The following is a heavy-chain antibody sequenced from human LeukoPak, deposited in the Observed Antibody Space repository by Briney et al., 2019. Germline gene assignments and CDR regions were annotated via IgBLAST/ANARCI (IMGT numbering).Heavy chain of an antibody. J-gene: IGHJ5*02. CDR2: IYTSGST. CDR3: ARDLSSGSSNDWFDP. D-gene: IGHD6-13*01. V-gene: IGHV4-61*02. CDR1: GGSISSGSYY. Sequence: SETLSLTCTVSGGSISSGSYYWSWIRQPAGKGLEWIGRIYTSGSTNYNPSLKSRVTISVDTSKNQFSLKLSSVTAVDTAVYYCARDLSSGSSNDWFDPWGQGTLVTVSS.